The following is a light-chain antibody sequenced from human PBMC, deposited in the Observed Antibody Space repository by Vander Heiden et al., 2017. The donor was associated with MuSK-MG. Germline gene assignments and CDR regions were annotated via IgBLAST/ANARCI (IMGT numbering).Light chain of an antibody. CDR2: KYI. CDR1: ALPKQY. Sequence: YKLPQHPPVSVSPGRTARITCSGDALPKQYDYWYQQKPGQAPVLVIYKYIERPSGIPERFSGSSSGTTVTFKISGAQAEDEADYYGQSADTSGTYGEVGFGGGTKL. CDR3: QSADTSGTYGEVG. V-gene: IGLV3-25*03. J-gene: IGLJ2*01.